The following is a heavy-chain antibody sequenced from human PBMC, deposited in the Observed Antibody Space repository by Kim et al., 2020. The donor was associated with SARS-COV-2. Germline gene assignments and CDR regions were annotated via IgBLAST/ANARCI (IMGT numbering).Heavy chain of an antibody. D-gene: IGHD1-26*01. V-gene: IGHV1-2*06. CDR3: ARDRSGSYEYYFDY. CDR1: GYTFTGYY. J-gene: IGHJ4*02. Sequence: ASVKVSCKASGYTFTGYYMHWVRQAPGQGLEWMGRINPNSGGTNYAQKFQGRVTMTRDTSISTAYMELSRLRSDDTAVYYCARDRSGSYEYYFDYWGQGTLVTVSS. CDR2: INPNSGGT.